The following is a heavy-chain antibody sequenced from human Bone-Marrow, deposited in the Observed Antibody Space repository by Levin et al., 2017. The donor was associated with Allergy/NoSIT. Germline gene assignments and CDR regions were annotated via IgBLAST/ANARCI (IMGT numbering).Heavy chain of an antibody. CDR3: ARSITIFGVVQDYGMDV. CDR1: GYSFTSYW. J-gene: IGHJ6*02. D-gene: IGHD3-3*01. V-gene: IGHV5-51*01. CDR2: IYPGDSDT. Sequence: GESLKISCKGSGYSFTSYWIGWVRQMPGKGLEWMGIIYPGDSDTRYSPSFQGQVTISADKSISTAYLQWSSLKASDTAMYYCARSITIFGVVQDYGMDVWGQGTTVTVSS.